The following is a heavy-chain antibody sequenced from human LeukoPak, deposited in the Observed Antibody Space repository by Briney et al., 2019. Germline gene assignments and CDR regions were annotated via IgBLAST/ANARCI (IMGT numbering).Heavy chain of an antibody. CDR3: ARNPEELLGHFYFDY. D-gene: IGHD1-26*01. J-gene: IGHJ4*02. CDR1: GYTFTGYY. V-gene: IGHV1-2*02. Sequence: ASVKVSCKASGYTFTGYYMHWVRQAPGQGLEWMGWINPNSGGTNYAQKSQGRVTMTRDTSISTAYMELSRLRSDDTAVYYCARNPEELLGHFYFDYWGQGTLVTVSS. CDR2: INPNSGGT.